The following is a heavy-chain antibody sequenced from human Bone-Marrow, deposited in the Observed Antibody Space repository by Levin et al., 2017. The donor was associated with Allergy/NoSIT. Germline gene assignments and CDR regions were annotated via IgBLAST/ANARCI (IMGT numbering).Heavy chain of an antibody. V-gene: IGHV3-30*03. D-gene: IGHD6-19*01. CDR1: GFTFSNYV. CDR3: ARGKWGIGVAGHEDH. Sequence: GESLKISCAASGFTFSNYVMHWVRQAPGKGLEWVAVMAYDGSNEHYVDSVKGRFTISRDNSKNILYLTMNSLKTEDTAVYYCARGKWGIGVAGHEDHWGQGTLVTVSS. J-gene: IGHJ4*02. CDR2: MAYDGSNE.